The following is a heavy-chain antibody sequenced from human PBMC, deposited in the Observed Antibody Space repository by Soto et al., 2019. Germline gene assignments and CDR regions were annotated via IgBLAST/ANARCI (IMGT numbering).Heavy chain of an antibody. J-gene: IGHJ5*02. V-gene: IGHV3-74*03. CDR2: INTDGSTT. D-gene: IGHD6-13*01. CDR1: GFTFSTHW. CDR3: TRADRGYCSSRGFDP. Sequence: PGGSLRLSCAASGFTFSTHWMHWVRQAPGKGLVWVSRINTDGSTTTYADSVKGRFTISRDNAKNTVYLQMNSLGTEDTAVYYCTRADRGYCSSRGFDPWGQGTLVTVSS.